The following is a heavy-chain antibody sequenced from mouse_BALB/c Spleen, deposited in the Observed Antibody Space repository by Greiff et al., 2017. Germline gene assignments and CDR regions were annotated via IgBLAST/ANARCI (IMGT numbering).Heavy chain of an antibody. Sequence: EVQVVESGGGLVKPGGSLKLSCAASGFTFSDYYVHWVRQTPGKRLEWVATISDGGSYTYYPAIVKGRFTITRDNDKNDLYLQISSLKYEATAMYYCATMITTKGFDYWGQGTPVTVSS. CDR3: ATMITTKGFDY. CDR1: GFTFSDYY. J-gene: IGHJ2*01. V-gene: IGHV5-4*02. CDR2: ISDGGSYT. D-gene: IGHD2-4*01.